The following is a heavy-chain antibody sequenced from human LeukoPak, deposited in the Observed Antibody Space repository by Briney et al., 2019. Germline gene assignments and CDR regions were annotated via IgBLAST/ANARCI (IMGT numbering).Heavy chain of an antibody. Sequence: GRSLRLSCAASGFTFSSYGMHWVRQAPGKGLKWVAVISYDGSNKYYADSVKGRFTISRDNSKNTLYLQMNSLRAEDTAVYYCAKTLLVRGGAFDIWGQGTMVTVSS. CDR2: ISYDGSNK. CDR3: AKTLLVRGGAFDI. V-gene: IGHV3-30*18. D-gene: IGHD4-23*01. CDR1: GFTFSSYG. J-gene: IGHJ3*02.